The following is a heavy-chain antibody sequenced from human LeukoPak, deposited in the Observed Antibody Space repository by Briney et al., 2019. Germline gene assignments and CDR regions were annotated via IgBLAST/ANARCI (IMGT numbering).Heavy chain of an antibody. V-gene: IGHV4-61*08. CDR3: ARGTYCSSTSCYLSYYYYYMDV. D-gene: IGHD2-2*01. J-gene: IGHJ6*03. CDR1: GGSISSGGYY. Sequence: PSETLSLTCTVSGGSISSGGYYWSWIRQHPGKGLEWIGYIYYSGSTNYNPSLKSRVTISVDTSKNQFSLKLSSVTAADTAVYYCARGTYCSSTSCYLSYYYYYMDVWGKGTTVTVSS. CDR2: IYYSGST.